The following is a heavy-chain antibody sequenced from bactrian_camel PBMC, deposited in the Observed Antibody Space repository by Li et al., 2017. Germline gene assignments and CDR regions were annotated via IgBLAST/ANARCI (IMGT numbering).Heavy chain of an antibody. D-gene: IGHD1*01. V-gene: IGHV3S1*01. CDR1: GFTFSSYW. J-gene: IGHJ4*01. Sequence: HVQLVESGGGLVQPGGSLRLSCAASGFTFSSYWMYWVRQAPGKGLEWVSTITADGGASDYTDSVKGRFTISRDNAKNTVYLQMHSLKPEDTGVYYCVSDEALGWSMYRFWGQGTQVTVS. CDR3: VSDEALGWSMYRF. CDR2: ITADGGAS.